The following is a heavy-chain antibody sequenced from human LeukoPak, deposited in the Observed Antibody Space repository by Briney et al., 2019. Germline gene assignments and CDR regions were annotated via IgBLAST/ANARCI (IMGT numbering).Heavy chain of an antibody. V-gene: IGHV3-48*03. D-gene: IGHD3-9*01. CDR1: GFTFSSYE. CDR2: ISSSGSTI. CDR3: ARHSRYYDILIGYYLFDY. Sequence: GGSLRLSCAASGFTFSSYEMNWVRQAPGKGLEWVSYISSSGSTIYYADSVKGRFTISRDNAKNSLYLQMNSLRAEDTAVYYCARHSRYYDILIGYYLFDYWGQGTLVTVSS. J-gene: IGHJ4*02.